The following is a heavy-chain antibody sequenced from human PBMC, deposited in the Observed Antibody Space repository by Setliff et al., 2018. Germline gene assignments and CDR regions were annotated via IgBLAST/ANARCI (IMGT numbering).Heavy chain of an antibody. CDR2: FDPEDGET. Sequence: GASVKVSCKVSGYTLTELSMHWVRQAPGKGLEWTGGFDPEDGETIYAQKFQGRATMTEDTSTDTAYMELSSLRSEDTAVYYCAIPSSGNFYFDYWGQGTLVTVSS. D-gene: IGHD1-26*01. CDR3: AIPSSGNFYFDY. V-gene: IGHV1-24*01. CDR1: GYTLTELS. J-gene: IGHJ4*02.